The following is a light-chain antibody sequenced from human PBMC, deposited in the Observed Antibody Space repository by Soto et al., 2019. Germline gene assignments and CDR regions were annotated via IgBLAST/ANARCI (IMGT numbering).Light chain of an antibody. CDR3: CSYAGTSTVI. Sequence: QSVLTQPASVSGSLGQSITISCTGTSTNVANYDLVSWYQQHPGKVPKLIIYEGSKWPSGVSHRFSGSKSGNTASLTISGLRAEDEADYYCCSYAGTSTVIFGGGTQLTVL. CDR1: STNVANYDL. CDR2: EGS. V-gene: IGLV2-23*01. J-gene: IGLJ2*01.